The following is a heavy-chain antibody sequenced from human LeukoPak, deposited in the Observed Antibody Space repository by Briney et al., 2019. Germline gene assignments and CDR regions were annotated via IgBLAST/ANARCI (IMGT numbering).Heavy chain of an antibody. J-gene: IGHJ6*03. CDR3: ARVFYDFWSGYFYYYYYMDV. Sequence: GASVKVSCKASGYTFTSYGISWVRQAPGQGLKWMGWISAYNGNTNYAQKLQGRVTMTTDTSTSTAYMELRSLRSDDTAVYYCARVFYDFWSGYFYYYYYMDVWGKGTTVTVSS. V-gene: IGHV1-18*01. CDR1: GYTFTSYG. D-gene: IGHD3-3*01. CDR2: ISAYNGNT.